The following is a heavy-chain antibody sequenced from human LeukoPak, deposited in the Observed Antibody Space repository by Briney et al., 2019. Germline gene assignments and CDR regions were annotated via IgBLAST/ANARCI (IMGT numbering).Heavy chain of an antibody. V-gene: IGHV4-39*01. CDR2: IYYSGSI. CDR3: ARNEGWVPAANY. Sequence: SETLSLTCTVSGGSISSSSYYWGWIRQPPGKGLEWIGSIYYSGSIYYNPSLKSRVTISVDTSKNQSSLKLSSVTAADTAVYYCARNEGWVPAANYWGQGTLVTVSS. D-gene: IGHD2-2*01. J-gene: IGHJ4*02. CDR1: GGSISSSSYY.